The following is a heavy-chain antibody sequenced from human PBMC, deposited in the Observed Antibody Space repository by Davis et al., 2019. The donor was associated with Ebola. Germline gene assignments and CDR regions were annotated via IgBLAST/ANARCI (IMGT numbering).Heavy chain of an antibody. CDR1: GGSISSGGYY. CDR2: IYYSGST. D-gene: IGHD6-13*01. Sequence: PSETLSLTCTVSGGSISSGGYYWSWIRQHPGKGLEWIGYIYYSGSTYYNPSLKSRVTISVDTSKNQFSLKLSSVTAADTAVYYCARDSSSWYPKRMVGYFDYWGQGTLVTVSS. V-gene: IGHV4-31*03. J-gene: IGHJ4*02. CDR3: ARDSSSWYPKRMVGYFDY.